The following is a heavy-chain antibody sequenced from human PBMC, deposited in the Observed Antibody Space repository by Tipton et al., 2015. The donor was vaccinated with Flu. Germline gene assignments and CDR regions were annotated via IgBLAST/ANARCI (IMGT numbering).Heavy chain of an antibody. CDR2: IKQDESEK. CDR1: GFTFSNCW. CDR3: ARAVGGYDAF. Sequence: SLRLSCAASGFTFSNCWMSWVRQAPGKGLEWVANIKQDESEKYYVDSVKGRFTISRDNAKNSLYLQMNSLRAEDTAVYYCARAVGGYDAFWGQGTLVTVSS. J-gene: IGHJ4*02. D-gene: IGHD2-8*02. V-gene: IGHV3-7*01.